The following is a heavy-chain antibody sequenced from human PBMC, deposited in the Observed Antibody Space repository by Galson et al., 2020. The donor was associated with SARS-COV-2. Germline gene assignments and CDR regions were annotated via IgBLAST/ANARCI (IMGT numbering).Heavy chain of an antibody. Sequence: FNTYGISWVRQAPGQGLEWMGWISGYNGDTILAQKLQGRVTMTTDTSTSTVYMELRSLISDDTAVYYCARDIYDSSGYQMGYWGQGTLVTVSS. J-gene: IGHJ4*02. V-gene: IGHV1-18*01. CDR1: FNTYG. CDR2: ISGYNGDT. D-gene: IGHD3-22*01. CDR3: ARDIYDSSGYQMGY.